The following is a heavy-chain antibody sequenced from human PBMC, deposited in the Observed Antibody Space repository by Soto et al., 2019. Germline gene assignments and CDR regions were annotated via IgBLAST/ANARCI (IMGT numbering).Heavy chain of an antibody. CDR2: IYYSGST. V-gene: IGHV4-59*01. Sequence: SETLSLTCTVSGGSISSYYWSWTRQPPGKGLEWIGYIYYSGSTNYNPSLKSRVTISVDTSKNQFSLKLSSVTAADTAVYYCARDYYGDWFDPWGQGTLVTVSS. D-gene: IGHD4-17*01. CDR3: ARDYYGDWFDP. J-gene: IGHJ5*02. CDR1: GGSISSYY.